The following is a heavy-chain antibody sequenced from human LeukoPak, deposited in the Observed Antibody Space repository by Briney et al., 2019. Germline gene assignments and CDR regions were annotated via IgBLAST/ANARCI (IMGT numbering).Heavy chain of an antibody. J-gene: IGHJ4*02. CDR3: ARDLGVIENYYDSSGYSPFDY. CDR2: INPNSGGT. CDR1: GYTFTGYY. V-gene: IGHV1-2*02. D-gene: IGHD3-22*01. Sequence: GASVKVSCKASGYTFTGYYMHWVRQAPGRGLEWMGWINPNSGGTNYAQKFQGRVTMTRDTSISTAYMELSRLRSDDTAVYYCARDLGVIENYYDSSGYSPFDYWGQGTLVTVSS.